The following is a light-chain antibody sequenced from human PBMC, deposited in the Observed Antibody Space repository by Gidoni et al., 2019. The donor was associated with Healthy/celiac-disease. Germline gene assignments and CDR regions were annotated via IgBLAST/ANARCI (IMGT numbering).Light chain of an antibody. CDR2: DAS. V-gene: IGKV3-11*01. CDR3: QQRSNWPPIT. CDR1: QSFSSY. J-gene: IGKJ5*01. Sequence: IVLTQSPATLSLSPGERATLSCRANQSFSSYLAWYQQKPGQAPRLLIYDASNRATGIPARFSGSGSGTDFTLTISSLEPEDCAVYYCQQRSNWPPITFGQGTRLEIK.